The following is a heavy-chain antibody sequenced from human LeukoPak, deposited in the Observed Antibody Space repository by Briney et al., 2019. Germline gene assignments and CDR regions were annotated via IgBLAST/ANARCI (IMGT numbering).Heavy chain of an antibody. J-gene: IGHJ4*02. CDR3: ARSERYRSDGDYCDY. V-gene: IGHV1-18*01. CDR1: GYTFTSYG. D-gene: IGHD3-9*01. Sequence: ASVKVSCKASGYTFTSYGISWVRQAPGQGLEWMGWISAYNGNTNYAQKLQGRVTMTTDTSTSTAYMELRSLRSDDTAVYYCARSERYRSDGDYCDYWGQGTLVTVSS. CDR2: ISAYNGNT.